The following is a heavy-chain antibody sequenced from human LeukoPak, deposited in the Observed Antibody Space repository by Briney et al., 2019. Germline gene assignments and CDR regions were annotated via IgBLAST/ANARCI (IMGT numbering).Heavy chain of an antibody. Sequence: GGSLRLSGAASGFAFTNAWMTWVRQAPGKGLEWVGRIKRKTDGGTTDYAAPVKGRFTISRDDSKNTLYLEMNSLKTEDTAVYYCSTRVGGYYFDYWGQGTLVTVSS. CDR2: IKRKTDGGTT. V-gene: IGHV3-15*01. CDR1: GFAFTNAW. D-gene: IGHD2-15*01. CDR3: STRVGGYYFDY. J-gene: IGHJ4*02.